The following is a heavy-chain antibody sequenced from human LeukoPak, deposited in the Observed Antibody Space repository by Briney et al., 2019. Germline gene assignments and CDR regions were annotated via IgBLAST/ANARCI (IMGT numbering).Heavy chain of an antibody. V-gene: IGHV3-48*02. D-gene: IGHD6-19*01. CDR3: ARDSGGSFDY. Sequence: PGGSLRLSCAASGFTFSSYTMNWVRQAPGKGLEWISCTSTSSNTIYYADSVKGRFTISRDNAKNSLYLQMNSLRDEDTAVYYCARDSGGSFDYWGQGTLVTVSS. CDR2: TSTSSNTI. J-gene: IGHJ4*02. CDR1: GFTFSSYT.